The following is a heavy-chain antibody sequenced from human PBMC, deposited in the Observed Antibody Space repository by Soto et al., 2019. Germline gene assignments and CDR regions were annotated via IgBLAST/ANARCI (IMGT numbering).Heavy chain of an antibody. Sequence: PGESLKIYCKGSGYSFTSYWIGWVRQMPGKGLECMGIIYPGDSDTRYSPSFQGQVTISADKSISTAYLQWGSLKASDTAMYYCERLIPPAEKYAMDVWRQGTTVTVSS. CDR1: GYSFTSYW. J-gene: IGHJ6*02. CDR2: IYPGDSDT. D-gene: IGHD2-8*01. CDR3: ERLIPPAEKYAMDV. V-gene: IGHV5-51*01.